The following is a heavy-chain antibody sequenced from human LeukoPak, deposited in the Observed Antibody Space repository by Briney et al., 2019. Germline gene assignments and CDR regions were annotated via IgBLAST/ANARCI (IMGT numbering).Heavy chain of an antibody. J-gene: IGHJ4*02. CDR3: AKGGAARPKIL. CDR1: GFTFSSYA. V-gene: IGHV3-23*01. Sequence: GGSLRLSCAASGFTFSSYAMSWVRRAPGKWLEWVSAISGSGGSTYYADSVKGRFTISRDNSKNTLYLQMNSLRAEDTAVYYCAKGGAARPKILWGQGTLVTVSS. D-gene: IGHD6-6*01. CDR2: ISGSGGST.